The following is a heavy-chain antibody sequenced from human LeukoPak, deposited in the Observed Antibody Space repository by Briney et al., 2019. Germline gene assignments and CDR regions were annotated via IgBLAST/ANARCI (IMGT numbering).Heavy chain of an antibody. CDR2: INPNSGGT. CDR3: AGISECYYYGSGGDI. CDR1: GYTFTGYY. V-gene: IGHV1-2*02. J-gene: IGHJ3*02. D-gene: IGHD3-10*01. Sequence: ASVKVSCKASGYTFTGYYMHWVRQAPGQGLEWMGWINPNSGGTNYAQKFQGRVTMTRDTSISTAYMELSRLRSDDTAVYYCAGISECYYYGSGGDIWGQGTMVTVSS.